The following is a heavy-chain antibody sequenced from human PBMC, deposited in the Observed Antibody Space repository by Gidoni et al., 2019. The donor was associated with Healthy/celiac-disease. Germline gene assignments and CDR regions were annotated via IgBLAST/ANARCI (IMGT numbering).Heavy chain of an antibody. J-gene: IGHJ4*02. D-gene: IGHD3-10*01. CDR3: ARVERFGDSNDY. CDR2: TRNKANSYTT. V-gene: IGHV3-72*01. CDR1: GFTFSDHY. Sequence: EVQLVESGGGLFQPGGSLRLSCAASGFTFSDHYMDWVRQAPGTGLEWVGRTRNKANSYTTEYAASVKGRFTISRDDSKNSLYLQMNSLKTEDTAVYYCARVERFGDSNDYWGQGTLVTVSS.